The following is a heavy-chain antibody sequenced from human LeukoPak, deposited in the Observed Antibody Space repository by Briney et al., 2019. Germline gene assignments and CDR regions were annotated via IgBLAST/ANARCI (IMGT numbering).Heavy chain of an antibody. CDR1: GFTFSSYG. CDR3: ALDYYGSGSYWNYYYMDV. CDR2: IRYDGSNK. D-gene: IGHD3-10*01. J-gene: IGHJ6*03. Sequence: TGGSLRLSCAASGFTFSSYGMHWVRQAPGKGLEWVAFIRYDGSNKYYADSVKGRFTISRDNSKNTLYLQMNSLRAEDTAVYYCALDYYGSGSYWNYYYMDVWGKGTTVTISS. V-gene: IGHV3-30*02.